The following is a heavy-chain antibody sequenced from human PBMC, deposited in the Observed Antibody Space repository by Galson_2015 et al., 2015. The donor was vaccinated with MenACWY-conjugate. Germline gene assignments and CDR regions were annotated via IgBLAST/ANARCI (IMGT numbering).Heavy chain of an antibody. J-gene: IGHJ1*01. CDR3: ARGVYDSSGYYFP. CDR1: GFTFSSYE. D-gene: IGHD3-22*01. Sequence: SMRLSCAASGFTFSSYEMNWVRQAPGKGLEWVSYISSSGNTIYYADSVKGRFTISRDHAKNSLYLQMNSLRAEGTAVYYCARGVYDSSGYYFPWGQGTLVTVSS. V-gene: IGHV3-48*03. CDR2: ISSSGNTI.